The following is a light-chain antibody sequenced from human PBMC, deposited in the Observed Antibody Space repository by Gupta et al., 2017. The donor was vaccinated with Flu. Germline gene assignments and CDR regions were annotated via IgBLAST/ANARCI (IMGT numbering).Light chain of an antibody. CDR3: QQSVIARLT. CDR2: TSS. J-gene: IGKJ4*01. V-gene: IGKV1-39*01. CDR1: QSISNY. Sequence: DIQMTQSPSSLSASVGDKVIITCRSSQSISNYLSWYQHKPGRAPSLLIYTSSTLQDGVPSRFSDSGSGTDFTLTISMLRPEDFATYYCQQSVIARLTFGGGTKVDIK.